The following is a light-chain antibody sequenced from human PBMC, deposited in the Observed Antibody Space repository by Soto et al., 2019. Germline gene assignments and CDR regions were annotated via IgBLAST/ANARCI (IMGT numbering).Light chain of an antibody. CDR2: DVH. Sequence: QPLLPQPSSGSGSHGESSTITCTGTRTDVDGHDYVSWYQQHPGQAPKLIIFDVHNRPSGVSSRFSGSKSGDTASLTISGLQAEDDGDYYCGSYTASAPFYVFGTGTKVTVL. CDR3: GSYTASAPFYV. J-gene: IGLJ1*01. CDR1: RTDVDGHDY. V-gene: IGLV2-14*03.